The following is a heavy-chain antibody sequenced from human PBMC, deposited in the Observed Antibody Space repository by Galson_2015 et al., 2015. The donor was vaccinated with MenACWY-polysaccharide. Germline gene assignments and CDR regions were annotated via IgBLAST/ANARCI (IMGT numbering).Heavy chain of an antibody. CDR3: ARGHYGMDV. Sequence: SLRLSCAVPGFTFKNYWMSWLRQAPGKGLEWVANINKEGREKHYVDSVEGRFTIPRDNAKSSMYLQMNSLRVDDTAVYYCARGHYGMDVWGQGTTVTVS. CDR1: GFTFKNYW. J-gene: IGHJ6*02. CDR2: INKEGREK. V-gene: IGHV3-7*01.